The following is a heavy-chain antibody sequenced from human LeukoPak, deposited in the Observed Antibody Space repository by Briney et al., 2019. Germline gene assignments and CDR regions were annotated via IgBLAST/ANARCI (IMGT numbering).Heavy chain of an antibody. V-gene: IGHV3-23*01. CDR1: GFTFRSYA. D-gene: IGHD2-15*01. Sequence: GGSLRLSCAASGFTFRSYAMSWVRQAPGKGLEWVSAISGSGGSTYYADSVKGRFTISRDNSKNTLYLQMNSLRAEDTAVYYCAKAPRCSGGSCYSVYYYYGMDVWGQGTTVTVSS. CDR2: ISGSGGST. CDR3: AKAPRCSGGSCYSVYYYYGMDV. J-gene: IGHJ6*02.